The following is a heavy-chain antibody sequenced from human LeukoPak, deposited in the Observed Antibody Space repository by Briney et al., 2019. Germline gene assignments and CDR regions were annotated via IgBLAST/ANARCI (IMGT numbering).Heavy chain of an antibody. D-gene: IGHD2-15*01. V-gene: IGHV1-8*01. CDR1: GYRFTSYY. CDR3: ARVCSGRGCLDY. CDR2: MNPHSGDA. J-gene: IGHJ4*02. Sequence: ASVKVSCKASGYRFTSYYINWVRQATGHGPEWMGWMNPHSGDADYAQKFQGRVTMTRSTSIDTAYMVLNSLTAEDTAVYYCARVCSGRGCLDYWGQGTLVTVSS.